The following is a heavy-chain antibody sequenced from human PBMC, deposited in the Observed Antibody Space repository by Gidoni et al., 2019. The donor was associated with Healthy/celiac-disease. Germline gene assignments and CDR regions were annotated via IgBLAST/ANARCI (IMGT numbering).Heavy chain of an antibody. V-gene: IGHV4-34*01. J-gene: IGHJ4*02. Sequence: QVQLLQLGAGLLKPSETLSPTCAVYGGSFSGYYWSWTRQSPGKGLEWIGEINHSGSTNYNPSLKSRVTISVDTSKNQFSLKLSSVTAADTAVYYWARGTLGGYWGQGTLVTVSS. CDR3: ARGTLGGY. CDR1: GGSFSGYY. D-gene: IGHD3-16*01. CDR2: INHSGST.